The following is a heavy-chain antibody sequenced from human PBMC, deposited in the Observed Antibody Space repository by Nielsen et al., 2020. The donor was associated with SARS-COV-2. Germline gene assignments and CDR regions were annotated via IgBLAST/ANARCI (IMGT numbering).Heavy chain of an antibody. J-gene: IGHJ3*01. CDR3: ARDRIEPGDDAFDV. Sequence: GGSLRLSCIASGFTLSNYPMHWVRKAPGTGLEWVASASYDGSNRNYADSVKGRFTISKDNPNNMLYLQMNRLRPEDTAVYYCARDRIEPGDDAFDVWGQGTLVTVSS. V-gene: IGHV3-30*01. D-gene: IGHD5-18*01. CDR1: GFTLSNYP. CDR2: ASYDGSNR.